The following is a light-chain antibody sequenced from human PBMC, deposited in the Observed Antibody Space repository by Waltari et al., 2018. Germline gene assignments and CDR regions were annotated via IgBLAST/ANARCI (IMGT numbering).Light chain of an antibody. CDR3: GTWDNSLNGGV. Sequence: QSVFTQAPSVSAAPGQKVNIPCSGSIPNRGRNFVSWYQQFPVTAPNLLISENYKPPSGIPDRSSGSKSGTSATLGITGLQTGDEADYYCGTWDNSLNGGVFGGGTKLAVL. CDR1: IPNRGRNF. CDR2: ENY. V-gene: IGLV1-51*01. J-gene: IGLJ2*01.